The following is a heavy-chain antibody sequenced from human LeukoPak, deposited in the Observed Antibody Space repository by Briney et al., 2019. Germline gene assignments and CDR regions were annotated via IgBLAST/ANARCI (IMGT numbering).Heavy chain of an antibody. D-gene: IGHD1-1*01. CDR2: INHSGST. V-gene: IGHV4-34*01. CDR3: ARDNRPGTSFDY. CDR1: GGSFSGYY. Sequence: SETLSLTCAVYGGSFSGYYWSWIRQPPGKGLEWIGEINHSGSTNYNPSLKSRVTISVDTSKTQFSLELSSVTAADTAIYYCARDNRPGTSFDYWGQGTLVTVSS. J-gene: IGHJ4*02.